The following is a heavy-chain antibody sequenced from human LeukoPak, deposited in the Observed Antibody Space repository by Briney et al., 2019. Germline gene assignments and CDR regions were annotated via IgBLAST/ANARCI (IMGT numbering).Heavy chain of an antibody. CDR3: AKDLPGDPDDQYYGMDV. V-gene: IGHV3-23*01. J-gene: IGHJ6*02. Sequence: GASLRLSCAASGFTFSNYAMSWVRQAPGKGLECASAISGSGGRTYYAASVKGRFTISRDNSENTLHLQLNSLRAEDTALYYCAKDLPGDPDDQYYGMDVWGQGTTVTVSS. D-gene: IGHD4-17*01. CDR1: GFTFSNYA. CDR2: ISGSGGRT.